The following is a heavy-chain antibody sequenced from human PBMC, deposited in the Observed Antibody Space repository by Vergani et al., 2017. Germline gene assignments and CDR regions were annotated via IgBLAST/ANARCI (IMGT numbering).Heavy chain of an antibody. CDR3: ARGGGKRITMVRGVIWFDP. CDR2: IIPIFGTA. V-gene: IGHV1-69*01. J-gene: IGHJ5*02. CDR1: GGTFSSYA. Sequence: QVQLVQSGAEVKKPGSSVKVSCKASGGTFSSYAISWVRQAPGKGLEWMGGIIPIFGTANYAQKFQGRVTITADESTSTAYMELSSLRSEDTAVYYCARGGGKRITMVRGVIWFDPWGQGTLVTVSS. D-gene: IGHD3-10*01.